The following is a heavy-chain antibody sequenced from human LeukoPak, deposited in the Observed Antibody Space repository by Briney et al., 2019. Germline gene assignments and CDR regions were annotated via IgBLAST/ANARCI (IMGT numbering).Heavy chain of an antibody. J-gene: IGHJ4*02. Sequence: GGSLRLSCVASGFPFSSYWMSWVRQAPGKGLEWVAKIKEDGSDTYYVDSVKGRFTISRDNSKNSLFLQMSSLRGEDTAVYYCARGGSTFDYWGQGTLVTVSS. CDR3: ARGGSTFDY. V-gene: IGHV3-7*01. CDR1: GFPFSSYW. D-gene: IGHD5/OR15-5a*01. CDR2: IKEDGSDT.